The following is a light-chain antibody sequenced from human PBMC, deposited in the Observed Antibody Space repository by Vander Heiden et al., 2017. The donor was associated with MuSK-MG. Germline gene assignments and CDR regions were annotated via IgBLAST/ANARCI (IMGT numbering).Light chain of an antibody. Sequence: QSVLTQPPSVAGAPGQRVTISCPGSSSNIGAGYDVHWYQQLPGTAPNLLIYGNSNRPSGVPDRFSGSKSGTSASLAITGLQAEDEADYYCQSYDSSLSAYVVFGGGTKLTVL. CDR1: SSNIGAGYD. CDR3: QSYDSSLSAYVV. V-gene: IGLV1-40*01. CDR2: GNS. J-gene: IGLJ2*01.